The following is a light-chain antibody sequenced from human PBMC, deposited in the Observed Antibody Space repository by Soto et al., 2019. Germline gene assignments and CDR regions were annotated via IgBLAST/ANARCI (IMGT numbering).Light chain of an antibody. J-gene: IGKJ1*01. CDR3: QQYTSYPWT. V-gene: IGKV1-16*01. Sequence: DIQMTQSPSSLSASVGDRVTITCRASQGISNYLAWYQQKPGKVPKFLIYEASRLESGVPSRISGSGSGTEFTLTISSLQPDDFATYYCQQYTSYPWTFGQGTKVDIK. CDR2: EAS. CDR1: QGISNY.